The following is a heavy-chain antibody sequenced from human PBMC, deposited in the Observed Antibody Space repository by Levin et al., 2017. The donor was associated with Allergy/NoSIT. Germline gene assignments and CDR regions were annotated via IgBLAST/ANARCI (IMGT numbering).Heavy chain of an antibody. V-gene: IGHV2-5*02. CDR3: ARKRDSEAFDS. CDR2: IYWDDDK. J-gene: IGHJ3*02. CDR1: GFSLSTSGVG. Sequence: SGPTLVKPTQTLTLTCTFSGFSLSTSGVGVGWIRQPPGKALEWLALIYWDDDKSYSPSLKSRLTTTKDTSKNQVVLTMTNMDPVDTATYYCARKRDSEAFDSWGQGTMVTVSS.